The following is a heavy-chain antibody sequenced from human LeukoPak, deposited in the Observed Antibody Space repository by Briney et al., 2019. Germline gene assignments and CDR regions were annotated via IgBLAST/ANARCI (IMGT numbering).Heavy chain of an antibody. D-gene: IGHD1-7*01. CDR2: IYYSGST. Sequence: SETLSLTCTVSGGSISSSSYYWGWIRQPPGKGLEWIGSIYYSGSTYYNPSLKSRVTISVDTSKNQFSLKLSSVTAADTAVYYCARVGTTLYFDYWGQGTLVTVS. CDR3: ARVGTTLYFDY. J-gene: IGHJ4*02. V-gene: IGHV4-39*07. CDR1: GGSISSSSYY.